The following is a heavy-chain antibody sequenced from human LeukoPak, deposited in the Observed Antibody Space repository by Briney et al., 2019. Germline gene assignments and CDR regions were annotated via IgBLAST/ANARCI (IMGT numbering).Heavy chain of an antibody. V-gene: IGHV1-3*01. CDR3: AREYDFWSGYYRGGFDP. D-gene: IGHD3-3*01. Sequence: ASVKVSCKASGYTFTSYAMHWVRQAPGQRLEWMGWINAGNGNTKYSQKFQGRVTITRDTSASTAYMELSSLRSEDTAVYYCAREYDFWSGYYRGGFDPWGQGTLVTVSS. CDR1: GYTFTSYA. J-gene: IGHJ5*02. CDR2: INAGNGNT.